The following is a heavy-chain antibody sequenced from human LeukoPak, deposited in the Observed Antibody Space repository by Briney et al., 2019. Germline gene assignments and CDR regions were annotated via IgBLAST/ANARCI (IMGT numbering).Heavy chain of an antibody. CDR2: IWYDGSNK. J-gene: IGHJ3*02. CDR3: ARVSGEQWLADAFDI. Sequence: PGRSLRLSCAASGFTFSSYGMHWVRQAPGKGLEWVAVIWYDGSNKYYADSVKGRFTISRDNSKNTLYLQMNSLRAEDTAVYYCARVSGEQWLADAFDIWGQGTMVTVSS. CDR1: GFTFSSYG. V-gene: IGHV3-33*01. D-gene: IGHD6-19*01.